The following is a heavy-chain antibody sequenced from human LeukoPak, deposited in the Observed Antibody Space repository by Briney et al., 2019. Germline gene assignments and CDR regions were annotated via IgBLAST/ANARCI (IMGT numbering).Heavy chain of an antibody. Sequence: KPSETLSLTCTVSGGSLRSYYWSWIRQPPGKGLEWIGYIYYSGSTNYNPSLKSRVTISVDTSKNQFSLRLSSVTAADTAVYYCARDTYYYDSSGYPVGYFDYWGQGTLVTVSS. J-gene: IGHJ4*02. CDR1: GGSLRSYY. V-gene: IGHV4-59*01. CDR3: ARDTYYYDSSGYPVGYFDY. D-gene: IGHD3-22*01. CDR2: IYYSGST.